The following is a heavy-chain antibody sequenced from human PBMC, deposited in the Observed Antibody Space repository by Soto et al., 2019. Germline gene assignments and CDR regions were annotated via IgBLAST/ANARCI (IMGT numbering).Heavy chain of an antibody. D-gene: IGHD3-10*01. Sequence: QVQLVQSGAEVKKPGSSVKVSCKASGGTFSSYAISWVRQAPGHGPEWMGGIIPIFGTATYAQKFQGRVTIAAEESTSTAYMELSSLRYEETAVYYCARDRSSGSYHDCYYYYGMDLWGKGTTVTVSS. CDR2: IIPIFGTA. CDR1: GGTFSSYA. J-gene: IGHJ6*04. CDR3: ARDRSSGSYHDCYYYYGMDL. V-gene: IGHV1-69*01.